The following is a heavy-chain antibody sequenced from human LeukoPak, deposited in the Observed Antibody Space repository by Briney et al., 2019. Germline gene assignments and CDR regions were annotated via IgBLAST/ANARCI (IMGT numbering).Heavy chain of an antibody. J-gene: IGHJ4*02. CDR3: ARHPVSTYYDSSGHYYGLYFDF. CDR1: GGSITSEPDY. V-gene: IGHV4-39*01. Sequence: SETLSLTCTVSGGSITSEPDYWGWIRQPPGKGLEWIGSIYYTGSTYYNLSLKSRVTISVDTSKNQFSLKLTSVTAADTAIYYCARHPVSTYYDSSGHYYGLYFDFWGQGTLVTVSS. CDR2: IYYTGST. D-gene: IGHD3-22*01.